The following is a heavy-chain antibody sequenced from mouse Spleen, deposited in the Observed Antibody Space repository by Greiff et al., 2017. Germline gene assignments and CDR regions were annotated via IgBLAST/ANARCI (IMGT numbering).Heavy chain of an antibody. Sequence: QVQLQQSGAELVRPGASVTLSCKASGYTFTDYEMHWVKQTPVHGLEWIGAIDPETGGTAYNQKFKGKATLTADKSSSTAYMELRSLTSEDSAVYYCTRWATMIYYFDYWGQGTTLTVSS. CDR2: IDPETGGT. CDR1: GYTFTDYE. D-gene: IGHD2-4*01. CDR3: TRWATMIYYFDY. V-gene: IGHV1-15*01. J-gene: IGHJ2*01.